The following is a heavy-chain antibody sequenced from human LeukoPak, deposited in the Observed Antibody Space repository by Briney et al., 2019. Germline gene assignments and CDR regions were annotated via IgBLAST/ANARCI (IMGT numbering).Heavy chain of an antibody. D-gene: IGHD6-19*01. J-gene: IGHJ6*02. CDR2: ISYDGSNK. Sequence: PGGSLRLSCAASGFTFSSYGMHWVRQAPGKGLEWVAVISYDGSNKYYADSVKGRFTISRDNSKNTLYLQMNSLRAEDTAVYYCARELRSSGWYYPSYYYYYGMGVWGQGTTVTVSS. V-gene: IGHV3-30*03. CDR1: GFTFSSYG. CDR3: ARELRSSGWYYPSYYYYYGMGV.